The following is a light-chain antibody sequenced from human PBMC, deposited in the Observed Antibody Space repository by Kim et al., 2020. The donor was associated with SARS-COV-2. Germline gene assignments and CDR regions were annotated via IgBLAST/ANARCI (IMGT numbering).Light chain of an antibody. J-gene: IGKJ1*01. Sequence: ASVGDRVTISCRASQGISNYLAWYQLKPGKVPKLLIYGASALQSGVPSRFSGSGSGTDFTLTISNLQPEDVATYFCQKYNSAPWTFGQGTKVDIK. V-gene: IGKV1-27*01. CDR2: GAS. CDR1: QGISNY. CDR3: QKYNSAPWT.